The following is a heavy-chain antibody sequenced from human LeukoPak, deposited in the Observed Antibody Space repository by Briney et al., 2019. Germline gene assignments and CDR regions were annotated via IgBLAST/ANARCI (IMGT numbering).Heavy chain of an antibody. V-gene: IGHV1-18*01. D-gene: IGHD3-22*01. CDR1: GYTFSSHG. J-gene: IGHJ4*02. Sequence: GASVKVSCKASGYTFSSHGYTWVRQAPGQGLEWMGWISAYNGNTDYAQKFQGRVTMTTDTSTSTAYMELRSLRSDDTAVYFCARAYYHDTSSYQGFDFWGQGTLVTVSP. CDR3: ARAYYHDTSSYQGFDF. CDR2: ISAYNGNT.